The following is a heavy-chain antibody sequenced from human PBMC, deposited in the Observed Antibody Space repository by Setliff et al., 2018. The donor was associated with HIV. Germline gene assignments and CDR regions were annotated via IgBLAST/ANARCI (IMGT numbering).Heavy chain of an antibody. CDR3: ARHSDFWSEDAFDI. CDR1: GASITSGIYY. CDR2: ISTSGST. Sequence: SETLSLTCSVSGASITSGIYYWAWIRQPPGKGLEWIGYISTSGSTKYNPSLKSRVTILVDPSNNQFSLRLSSVTAADTAVYYCARHSDFWSEDAFDIWAQGTVVTVSS. D-gene: IGHD3-3*01. J-gene: IGHJ3*02. V-gene: IGHV4-61*05.